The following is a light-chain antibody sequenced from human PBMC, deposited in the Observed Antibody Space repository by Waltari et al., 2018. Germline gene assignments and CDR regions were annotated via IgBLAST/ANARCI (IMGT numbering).Light chain of an antibody. CDR3: QTGGHGIWV. J-gene: IGLJ3*02. CDR1: SGHRSDA. CDR2: VNSDGRH. V-gene: IGLV4-69*01. Sequence: QLVLTQSPSASASLGASVKLTCTLSSGHRSDAIAWHQQQPEKGPRYLMKVNSDGRHSNGDGIPDRFSGSSSGAERYLIISSLQSEDEADYYCQTGGHGIWVFGGGTKLTVL.